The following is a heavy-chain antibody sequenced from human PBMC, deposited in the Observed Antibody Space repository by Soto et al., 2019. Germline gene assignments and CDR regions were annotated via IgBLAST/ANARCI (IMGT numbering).Heavy chain of an antibody. V-gene: IGHV3-30-3*01. D-gene: IGHD6-19*01. CDR3: AREYSSGWYRY. J-gene: IGHJ4*02. CDR1: GFTFSSYA. Sequence: QVQLVESGGGVVQPGRSLRLSCAASGFTFSSYAMHWVRQAPGKGLEWVAVISYDGSNKYYADSVKGRFTISRDNSNNTLYLQMNSLRAEDTAVYYCAREYSSGWYRYWGQGTLVTVSS. CDR2: ISYDGSNK.